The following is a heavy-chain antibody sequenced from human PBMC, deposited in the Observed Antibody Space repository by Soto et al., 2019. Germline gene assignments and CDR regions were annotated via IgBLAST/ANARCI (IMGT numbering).Heavy chain of an antibody. CDR1: GFTFSSYG. Sequence: GGSLRLSCAASGFTFSSYGMHWVRQAPGKGLEWVAVISYDGSNKYYADSVKGRFTISRDNSKNTLYLQMNSLRAEDTAVYYCAKDLGFSRPGRAGYWGQGTLVTVSS. D-gene: IGHD2-15*01. CDR3: AKDLGFSRPGRAGY. V-gene: IGHV3-30*18. CDR2: ISYDGSNK. J-gene: IGHJ4*02.